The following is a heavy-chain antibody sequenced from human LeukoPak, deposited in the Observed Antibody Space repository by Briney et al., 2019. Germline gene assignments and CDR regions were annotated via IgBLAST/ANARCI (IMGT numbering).Heavy chain of an antibody. J-gene: IGHJ5*02. CDR3: ARDYYDILTGYVNPLFDP. D-gene: IGHD3-9*01. V-gene: IGHV4-59*12. Sequence: PSETLSLTCTVSGGSISSYYWSWIRQPPGKGLEWIGYIYYSGSTNYSPSLKSRVTISVDTSKNQFSLKLSSVTAADTAVYYCARDYYDILTGYVNPLFDPWGQGTLVTVSS. CDR1: GGSISSYY. CDR2: IYYSGST.